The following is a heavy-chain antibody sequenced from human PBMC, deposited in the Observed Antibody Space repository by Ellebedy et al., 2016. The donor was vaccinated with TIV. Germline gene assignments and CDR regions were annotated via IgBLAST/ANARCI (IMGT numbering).Heavy chain of an antibody. Sequence: GESLKISCVTSGFTFSDYSIHWVRQAPGKGLEWVAVGGRDYYYANSVKGRFSISRDTSKNSLYLQMNRLRSEDTAVYYCARGTTGWFGVDYWGQGTLVTVSS. CDR3: ARGTTGWFGVDY. CDR2: GGRDY. V-gene: IGHV3-30-3*01. J-gene: IGHJ4*02. D-gene: IGHD3-10*01. CDR1: GFTFSDYS.